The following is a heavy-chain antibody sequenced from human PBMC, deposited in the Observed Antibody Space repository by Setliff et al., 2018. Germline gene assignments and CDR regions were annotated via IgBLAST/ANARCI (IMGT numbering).Heavy chain of an antibody. J-gene: IGHJ4*02. Sequence: PSETLSFTCTVSGASITNINYYWGLIRQPPGKGLEWIGSIFYSGRTFYNPSLKSRVTISVDTSKNQFSLTLSSVTAADTAVYYCARLPNYVWGSPVDYWGQGTLVTVS. CDR2: IFYSGRT. D-gene: IGHD3-16*01. CDR3: ARLPNYVWGSPVDY. CDR1: GASITNINYY. V-gene: IGHV4-39*01.